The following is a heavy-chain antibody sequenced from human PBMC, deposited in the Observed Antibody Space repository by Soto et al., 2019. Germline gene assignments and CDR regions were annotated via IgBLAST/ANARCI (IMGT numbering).Heavy chain of an antibody. CDR2: ISYDGSNK. Sequence: HPGGSLRLSCAASGFTFSSYGMHWVRQAPGKGLEWVAVISYDGSNKYYADSVKGRFTISRDNSKNTLYLQMNSLRAEDTAVYYCAKDKSSYDLDYYYYGMDVWGQGTTVTVSS. D-gene: IGHD5-18*01. J-gene: IGHJ6*02. CDR3: AKDKSSYDLDYYYYGMDV. CDR1: GFTFSSYG. V-gene: IGHV3-30*18.